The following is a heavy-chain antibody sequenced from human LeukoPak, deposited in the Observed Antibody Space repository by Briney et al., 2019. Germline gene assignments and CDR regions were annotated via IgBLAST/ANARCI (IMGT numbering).Heavy chain of an antibody. CDR1: GGSISSSSYY. CDR2: IYYSGST. V-gene: IGHV4-39*01. CDR3: ARNYCSSTSCYLPDY. J-gene: IGHJ4*02. Sequence: SETLSLTCTVSGGSISSSSYYWGWIRQSPGKGLEWIGSIYYSGSTYYNPSLKSRVTISVDTSKNQFSLKLSSVTAADTAVYYCARNYCSSTSCYLPDYWGQGTLVTVSS. D-gene: IGHD2-2*01.